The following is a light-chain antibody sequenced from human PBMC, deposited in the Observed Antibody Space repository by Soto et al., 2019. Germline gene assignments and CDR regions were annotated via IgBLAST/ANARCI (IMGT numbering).Light chain of an antibody. J-gene: IGKJ4*01. CDR2: GAS. V-gene: IGKV3-15*01. CDR1: QSVSSN. CDR3: QQYNNWPPLT. Sequence: EIVMTQSPATLSVSPGESATLSCRASQSVSSNLAWYQQRPGQAPRLLIYGASTRATGFPARFSGSGSGTEFTLTISSLQSEDFAVYYCQQYNNWPPLTFGGGTKVEIK.